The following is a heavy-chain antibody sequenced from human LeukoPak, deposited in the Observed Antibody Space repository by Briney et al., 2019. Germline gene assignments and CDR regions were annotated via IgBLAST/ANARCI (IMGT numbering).Heavy chain of an antibody. V-gene: IGHV1-69*04. CDR3: ARAPAGMDV. J-gene: IGHJ6*02. CDR1: GGTFNNYA. D-gene: IGHD1-14*01. CDR2: IIPIFDIV. Sequence: SVKVSCKASGGTFNNYAITWVRQAPGQGLEWMGRIIPIFDIVNYTQKFQGRVTITADTITNTAYMELSSLRSEDTAVYFCARAPAGMDVWGQGTTVTVSS.